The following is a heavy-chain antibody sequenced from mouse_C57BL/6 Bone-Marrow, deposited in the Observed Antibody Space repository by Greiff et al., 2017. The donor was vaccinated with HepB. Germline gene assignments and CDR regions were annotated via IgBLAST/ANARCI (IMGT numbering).Heavy chain of an antibody. V-gene: IGHV1-59*01. CDR1: GYTLTSYW. CDR2: IDPSDSYT. CDR3: ARWLSYYYAMDY. J-gene: IGHJ4*01. D-gene: IGHD2-2*01. Sequence: QVQLQQSGAELVRPGTSVKLSCKASGYTLTSYWMHWVKQRPGQGLEWVGVIDPSDSYTNYNQKFKGKATFTVDTSSSTAYMQLSSLTSEDSAVYYCARWLSYYYAMDYWGQGTSVTVSS.